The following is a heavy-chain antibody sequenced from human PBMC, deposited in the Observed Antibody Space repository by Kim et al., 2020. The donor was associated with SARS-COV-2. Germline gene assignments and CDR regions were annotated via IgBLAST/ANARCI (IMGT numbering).Heavy chain of an antibody. Sequence: GGSLRLSCAASGFTFSSYAMSWVRQAPGKGLEWVSAISGSGGSTYYADSVKGRFTISRDNSKNTLYLQMNSLRAEDTAVYYCAKLDFRFGELLGVDYWGQGSRVTVSS. CDR1: GFTFSSYA. CDR3: AKLDFRFGELLGVDY. V-gene: IGHV3-23*01. J-gene: IGHJ4*02. D-gene: IGHD3-10*01. CDR2: ISGSGGST.